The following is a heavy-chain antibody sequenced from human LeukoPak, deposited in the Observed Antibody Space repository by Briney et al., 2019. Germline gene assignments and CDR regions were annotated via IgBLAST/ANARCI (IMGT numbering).Heavy chain of an antibody. CDR2: ISGSGGST. Sequence: GGSLRLSCAASGFTFSSYAMSWVRQAPGKGLEWVSAISGSGGSTYYADSVKGRFTISRDNSKSTLYLQMNSLRAEDTAVYYCAKGLAAAGFFDYWGQGTLVTVSP. J-gene: IGHJ4*02. CDR3: AKGLAAAGFFDY. V-gene: IGHV3-23*01. D-gene: IGHD6-13*01. CDR1: GFTFSSYA.